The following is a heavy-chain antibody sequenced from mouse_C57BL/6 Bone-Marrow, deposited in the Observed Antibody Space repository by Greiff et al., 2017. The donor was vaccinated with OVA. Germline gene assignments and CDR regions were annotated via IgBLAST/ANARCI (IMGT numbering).Heavy chain of an antibody. CDR3: ARYDYDWYFDD. Sequence: VQLQQPGAELVMPGASVKLSCKASGYTFTSYWMHWVKQRPGQGLEWIGEIDPSDSYTNYNQKFKGKSTLTVDKSSSTAYMPLSSLTSEDSAVYYCARYDYDWYFDDWGTGTTVTVSS. V-gene: IGHV1-69*01. J-gene: IGHJ1*03. CDR2: IDPSDSYT. CDR1: GYTFTSYW. D-gene: IGHD2-4*01.